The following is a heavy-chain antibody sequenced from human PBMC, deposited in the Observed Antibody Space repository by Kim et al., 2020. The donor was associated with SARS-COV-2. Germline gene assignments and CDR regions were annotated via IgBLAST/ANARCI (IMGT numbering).Heavy chain of an antibody. V-gene: IGHV4-34*01. J-gene: IGHJ4*02. CDR1: GGSFSGYY. CDR2: INHSGST. Sequence: SETLSLTCAVYGGSFSGYYWSWIRQPPGKGLEWIGEINHSGSTNYNPSLKSRVTISVDTSKNQFSLKLSSVTAADTAVYYCARGYHRTLMGRIRNSNHHHTYDYWGQGTLVTVSS. D-gene: IGHD1-20*01. CDR3: ARGYHRTLMGRIRNSNHHHTYDY.